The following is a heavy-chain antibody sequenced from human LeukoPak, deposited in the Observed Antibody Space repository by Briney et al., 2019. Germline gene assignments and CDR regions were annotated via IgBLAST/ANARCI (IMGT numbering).Heavy chain of an antibody. V-gene: IGHV3-33*01. Sequence: GRSLRLSCAASGFIFSGYGMHWVRQAPGKGLEWVAMIWYDGSNEFYADSVKGRFTISRDNSKNTLYLQMNSLRAEDTAVYYCTRDQNSLGDYWGQGTLVTVSS. D-gene: IGHD1-26*01. J-gene: IGHJ4*02. CDR2: IWYDGSNE. CDR1: GFIFSGYG. CDR3: TRDQNSLGDY.